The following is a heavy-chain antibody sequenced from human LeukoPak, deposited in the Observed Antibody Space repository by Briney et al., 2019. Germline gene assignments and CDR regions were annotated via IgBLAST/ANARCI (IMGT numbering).Heavy chain of an antibody. J-gene: IGHJ6*03. D-gene: IGHD2/OR15-2a*01. V-gene: IGHV3-7*01. Sequence: PGGSLRLSCAASGFSFSSQWMSWVRQAPGKGLEWVAIVNQGGTGKYYVDSVKGRFTISRDNAKNSLYLQMNSLRAEDTAVYYCARDLSHRRVSDKNYYMDVWGKGTTVTVSS. CDR2: VNQGGTGK. CDR1: GFSFSSQW. CDR3: ARDLSHRRVSDKNYYMDV.